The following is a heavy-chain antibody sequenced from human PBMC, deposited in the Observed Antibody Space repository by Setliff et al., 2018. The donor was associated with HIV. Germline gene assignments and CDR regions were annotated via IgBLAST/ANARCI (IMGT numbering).Heavy chain of an antibody. CDR1: GNSFHSYA. CDR3: AKDGPTVIEGSYMDV. J-gene: IGHJ6*03. V-gene: IGHV1-69*13. D-gene: IGHD4-4*01. Sequence: SVKVSCKASGNSFHSYAFSWVRQAPGQGLEWMGGIIPLFGSANYAQKFQCRVTITADESTSTVYMEVSGLRFEDTAVYFCAKDGPTVIEGSYMDVWGKGTTVTVSS. CDR2: IIPLFGSA.